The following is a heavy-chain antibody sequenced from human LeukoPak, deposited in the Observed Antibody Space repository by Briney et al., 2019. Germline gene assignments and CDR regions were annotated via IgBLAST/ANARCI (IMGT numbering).Heavy chain of an antibody. CDR3: ARGYTVDP. CDR1: GDSISSSSYY. Sequence: PSETLSLTCTVSGDSISSSSYYWGWIRQPPGKGLEWIGSMSYSGGTYYNPSLNSRVTISVDTSKNQFSLKLNSVTAADAAVYYCARGYTVDPWGQGTLVTVSS. CDR2: MSYSGGT. J-gene: IGHJ5*02. V-gene: IGHV4-39*07. D-gene: IGHD3-16*02.